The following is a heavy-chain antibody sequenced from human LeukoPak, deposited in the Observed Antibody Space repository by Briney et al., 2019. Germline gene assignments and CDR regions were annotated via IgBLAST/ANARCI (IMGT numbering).Heavy chain of an antibody. CDR1: GHTLTEFS. CDR2: FDPEEGDT. J-gene: IGHJ4*02. Sequence: ASVKVSCKVSGHTLTEFSIEWVRQAPGKGLEWMGGFDPEEGDTIYAQKFQGRLTMTEDTSTDTAYMELSSLTSEDTAVYYCATGSIVYDFWGQGTLVTVSS. D-gene: IGHD2-21*01. CDR3: ATGSIVYDF. V-gene: IGHV1-24*01.